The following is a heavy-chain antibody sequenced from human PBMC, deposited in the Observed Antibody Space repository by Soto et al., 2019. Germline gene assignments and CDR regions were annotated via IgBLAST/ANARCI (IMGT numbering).Heavy chain of an antibody. V-gene: IGHV3-11*01. CDR1: GFDFGDYY. D-gene: IGHD6-13*01. Sequence: GSLRLSCTGSGFDFGDYYMSWIRQAPGKGLEWVSYIDSGDGTTYYTDSVKGRFTISRDNAKKTVYLQMSSLRVEDTALYYCVRPYYSSSWFPFDHWGPGTLVTVSS. CDR2: IDSGDGTT. J-gene: IGHJ4*02. CDR3: VRPYYSSSWFPFDH.